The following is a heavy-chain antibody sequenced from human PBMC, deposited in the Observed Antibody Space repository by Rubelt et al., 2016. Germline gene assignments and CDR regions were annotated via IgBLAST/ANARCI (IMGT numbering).Heavy chain of an antibody. V-gene: IGHV5-10-1*03. J-gene: IGHJ4*02. Sequence: EVHLVQSGAEVKKPGESLRISCQGSGYSFTSYYIFWVRQMPGKGLEWMGKIDPSDSDITYSPSFGGHVTISGDKSISTAYLQWSSLKASDTAMYYCARSSGTTVTTVDYWGQGTLVTVSS. CDR2: IDPSDSDI. D-gene: IGHD4-17*01. CDR1: GYSFTSYY. CDR3: ARSSGTTVTTVDY.